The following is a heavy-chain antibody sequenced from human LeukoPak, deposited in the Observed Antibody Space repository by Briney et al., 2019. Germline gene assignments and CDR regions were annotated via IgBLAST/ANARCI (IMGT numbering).Heavy chain of an antibody. CDR1: GDSVSSNSAA. J-gene: IGHJ5*02. D-gene: IGHD4-23*01. CDR3: ARDAADYGGNSGTDNWFDP. V-gene: IGHV6-1*01. CDR2: TYYRSKWYN. Sequence: SQTLSLTCAISGDSVSSNSAAWNWIRQSPSRGLEWLGRTYYRSKWYNDYAVSVKSRITINPDTSKNQFSLQLNSVTPEDTAVYYCARDAADYGGNSGTDNWFDPWGQGTLVAVSS.